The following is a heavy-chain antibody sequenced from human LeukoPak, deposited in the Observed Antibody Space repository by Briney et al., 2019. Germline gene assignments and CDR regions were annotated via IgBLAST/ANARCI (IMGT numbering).Heavy chain of an antibody. CDR2: ISSSGSTI. Sequence: GGSLRLSCAASGFILNDYGMHWIRQAPGKGLEWVSYISSSGSTIYYADSVKGRFTISRDNAKNSLYLQMNSLRAEDTAVYYCARDSLWFGDYYYGMDVWGQGTTVTVSS. J-gene: IGHJ6*02. V-gene: IGHV3-11*01. CDR1: GFILNDYG. CDR3: ARDSLWFGDYYYGMDV. D-gene: IGHD3-10*01.